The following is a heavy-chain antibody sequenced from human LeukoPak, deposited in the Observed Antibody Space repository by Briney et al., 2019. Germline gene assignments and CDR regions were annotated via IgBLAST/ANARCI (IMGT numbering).Heavy chain of an antibody. J-gene: IGHJ5*02. CDR1: GYTFTDYY. D-gene: IGHD3-10*01. CDR2: INPNSGGT. CDR3: ARGVLLGVIMGDWLDP. V-gene: IGHV1-2*02. Sequence: ASVKVSCRASGYTFTDYYMHWVRQAPGQGLEWMGWINPNSGGTNYAQKFQGRVAMTRNTSTSTVHMELSSLRSKDTAVYYCARGVLLGVIMGDWLDPWGQGTLVTVSS.